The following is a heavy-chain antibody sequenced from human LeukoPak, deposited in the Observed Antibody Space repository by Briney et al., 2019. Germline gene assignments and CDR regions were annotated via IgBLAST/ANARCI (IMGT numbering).Heavy chain of an antibody. CDR3: ASVRYSGYEEGDY. CDR2: ISYDGSNK. D-gene: IGHD5-12*01. V-gene: IGHV3-30*03. J-gene: IGHJ4*02. Sequence: GGSLRLSCAASGFTFSSYGMHWVRQAPGKGLEWVAVISYDGSNKYYADSVKGRFTISRDNAKNSLYLQMNSLRAEDTAVYFCASVRYSGYEEGDYWGQGTLVTVSS. CDR1: GFTFSSYG.